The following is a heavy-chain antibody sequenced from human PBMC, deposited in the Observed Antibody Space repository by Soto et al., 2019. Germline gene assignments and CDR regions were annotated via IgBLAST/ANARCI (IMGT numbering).Heavy chain of an antibody. Sequence: QVQLVESGGGLVKPGGCLRLSCAASGFTFSDYYMSWIRQAPGKGLEWVSYISSSGSDTNYADSVKGRFTVSRDNAKNSLYLQMNSRRAEDTAVYYCARSLRGYSGYSGYWGQGTLVTVSS. CDR1: GFTFSDYY. V-gene: IGHV3-11*05. D-gene: IGHD5-12*01. CDR3: ARSLRGYSGYSGY. CDR2: ISSSGSDT. J-gene: IGHJ4*02.